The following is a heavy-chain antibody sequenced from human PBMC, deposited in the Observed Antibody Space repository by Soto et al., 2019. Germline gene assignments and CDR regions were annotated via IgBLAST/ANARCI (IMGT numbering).Heavy chain of an antibody. CDR2: IYHSGST. J-gene: IGHJ5*02. CDR3: ARDFTDANVVVTAIRVWFDP. D-gene: IGHD2-21*02. CDR1: GYSISSGYY. Sequence: PSETLSLTCAVSGYSISSGYYWGWIRQPPGKGLEWIGSIYHSGSTYYNPSLKSRVTISVDTSKNQFSLKLSSVTAAVTAVYYCARDFTDANVVVTAIRVWFDPWGQGTLVTVSS. V-gene: IGHV4-38-2*02.